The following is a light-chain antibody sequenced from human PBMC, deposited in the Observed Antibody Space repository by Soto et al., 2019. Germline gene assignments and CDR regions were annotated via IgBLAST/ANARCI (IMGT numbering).Light chain of an antibody. CDR1: TGPVTSGHY. Sequence: QAVVTQESSLTVSPGGTVTLTCGSSTGPVTSGHYPYWFQQRPGQAPKTLIYDTSSKHSWTPARFSGSLLGCRAALTLAGAQPEDEADYYCLLSFSDGRGIFGGGTKLTVL. CDR2: DTS. J-gene: IGLJ2*01. V-gene: IGLV7-46*01. CDR3: LLSFSDGRGI.